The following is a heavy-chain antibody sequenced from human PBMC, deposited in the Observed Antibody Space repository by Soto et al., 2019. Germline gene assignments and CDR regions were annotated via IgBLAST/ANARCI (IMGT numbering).Heavy chain of an antibody. CDR1: GFNVSGVF. J-gene: IGHJ6*02. V-gene: IGHV3-53*01. CDR3: ATREADYYYGMNV. Sequence: PGGSLRLSCEATGFNVSGVFMTWVRQAPGKGLEWVSVIYSGERAYYSDSVKGRFTISRDSSKNTLLLQLNRLRVEDKAVYYCATREADYYYGMNVWGQGTTVTVSS. D-gene: IGHD1-26*01. CDR2: IYSGERA.